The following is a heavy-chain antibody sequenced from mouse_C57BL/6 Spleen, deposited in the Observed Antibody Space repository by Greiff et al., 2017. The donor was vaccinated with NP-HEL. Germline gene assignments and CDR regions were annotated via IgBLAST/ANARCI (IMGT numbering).Heavy chain of an antibody. V-gene: IGHV1-64*01. D-gene: IGHD1-1*01. Sequence: VKLQQPGAELVKPGASVKLSCKASGYTFTSYWMHWVKQRPGQGLEWIGMIHPNSGSTNYNEKFKSKATLTVDKSSSTAYMQLSSLTSEDSAVYYCARRPGSSPYAMDYWGQGTSVTVSS. J-gene: IGHJ4*01. CDR3: ARRPGSSPYAMDY. CDR1: GYTFTSYW. CDR2: IHPNSGST.